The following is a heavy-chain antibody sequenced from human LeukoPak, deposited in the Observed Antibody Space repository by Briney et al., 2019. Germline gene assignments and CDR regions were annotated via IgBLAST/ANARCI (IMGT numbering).Heavy chain of an antibody. Sequence: GGSLRLSCVASGFTFSSYWMHWVRQAPGKGLVWVSRINSDGSSTRYADSVKGRFTISRDNAKNTVYLQMNSLRADDTAVYYCARASQHESTFDYWGQGTLVTVSS. CDR3: ARASQHESTFDY. CDR2: INSDGSST. V-gene: IGHV3-74*01. J-gene: IGHJ4*02. CDR1: GFTFSSYW.